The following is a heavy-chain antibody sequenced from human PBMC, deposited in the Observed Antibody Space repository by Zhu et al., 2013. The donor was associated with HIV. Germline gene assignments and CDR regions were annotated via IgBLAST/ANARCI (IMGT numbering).Heavy chain of an antibody. J-gene: IGHJ4*02. D-gene: IGHD3-22*01. CDR1: GGTFSSYA. CDR2: IIPIFGTA. V-gene: IGHV1-69*06. CDR3: ARCDSSGYYYFDY. Sequence: QVKLVQSGAEVKKPGSSMKVSCMASGGTFSSYAINWVRQAPGQGLEWVGEIIPIFGTANYAPKFQGRVTITADKSTSTAYMELSSLRSEDTAVYYCARCDSSGYYYFDYWGQGTLVTVSS.